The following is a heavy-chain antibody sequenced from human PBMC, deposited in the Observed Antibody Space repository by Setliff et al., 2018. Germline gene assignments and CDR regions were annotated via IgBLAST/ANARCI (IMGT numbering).Heavy chain of an antibody. V-gene: IGHV3-30*03. D-gene: IGHD1-26*01. Sequence: PGGSLRLSCAASGFTFSSYGMHWVRQAPGKGLEWVAVISYDGSNKYYADFVKGRFTISRDNSKNTLYLQMNSLRAEDTAVYYCVRDSGKFSFDFWGQGTLVTVSS. CDR1: GFTFSSYG. J-gene: IGHJ4*02. CDR2: ISYDGSNK. CDR3: VRDSGKFSFDF.